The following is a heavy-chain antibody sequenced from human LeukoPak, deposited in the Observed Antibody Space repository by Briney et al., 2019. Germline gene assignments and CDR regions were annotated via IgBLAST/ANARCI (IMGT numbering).Heavy chain of an antibody. J-gene: IGHJ4*02. CDR1: GFTVSSNY. Sequence: GGSLRLSCAASGFTVSSNYMNWVRQAPGKGLEWVSVIYAGGTAYYADSVRGRFNISRDTSKNTLYLQMHSLRAADTAVYYCAKAPRLKYYFDSWGQGTLVTVSP. CDR3: AKAPRLKYYFDS. V-gene: IGHV3-53*01. CDR2: IYAGGTA.